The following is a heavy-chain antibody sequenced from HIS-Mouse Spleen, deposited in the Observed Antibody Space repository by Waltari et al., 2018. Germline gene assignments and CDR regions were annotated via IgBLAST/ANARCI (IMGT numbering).Heavy chain of an antibody. Sequence: QVQLQESGPGLVTPSQTLSLTCTVSGGSISSGGYSCSWIRPHQGKGLEWIGYIYYSGSTYYNPSLKSRVTSSVDTSKNQFSLKLSSVTAADTAVYYCARSPYYDFWSGYSDNWFDPWGQGTLVTVSS. V-gene: IGHV4-31*03. D-gene: IGHD3-3*01. CDR1: GGSISSGGYS. J-gene: IGHJ5*02. CDR3: ARSPYYDFWSGYSDNWFDP. CDR2: IYYSGST.